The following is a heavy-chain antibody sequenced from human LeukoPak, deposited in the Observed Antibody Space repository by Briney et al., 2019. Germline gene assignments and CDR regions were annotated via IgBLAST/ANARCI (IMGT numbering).Heavy chain of an antibody. Sequence: SETLSLTCTVYGGSFSGYYWSWIRQPPGKGLEWIGEINHSGSTNYNPSLKSRVTISVDTSKNQFSLKLSSVTAADTAVYFCARDRDGYNYFFDYWGQGTLSPSPQ. CDR2: INHSGST. V-gene: IGHV4-34*01. CDR3: ARDRDGYNYFFDY. J-gene: IGHJ4*02. CDR1: GGSFSGYY. D-gene: IGHD5-24*01.